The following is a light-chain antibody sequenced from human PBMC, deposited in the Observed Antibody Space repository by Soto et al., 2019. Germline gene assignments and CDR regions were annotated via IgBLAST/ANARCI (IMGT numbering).Light chain of an antibody. J-gene: IGKJ2*01. CDR3: QQYNSYPYT. V-gene: IGKV1-5*03. CDR1: QSISSW. CDR2: KAS. Sequence: DIQMTQSPSTLSASVGDRVTITCRASQSISSWLAWYQQKPGKAPKLLIYKASSLESGVPSRFSGSRSGTAFTLTISSLQPDDFATTYCQQYNSYPYTFGQGTKLEIK.